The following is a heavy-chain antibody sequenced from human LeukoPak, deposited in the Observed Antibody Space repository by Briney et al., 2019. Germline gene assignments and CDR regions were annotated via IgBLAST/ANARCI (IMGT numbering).Heavy chain of an antibody. J-gene: IGHJ4*02. D-gene: IGHD6-19*01. CDR3: AREIAVAADYFDY. CDR1: GFTFSNYA. Sequence: GGSLRLSCAASGFTFSNYAMSWVRQAPGKGLEWVANIKQDGSEKYYVDSVKGRFTVSRDNAKNSLYLQMNSLRAEDTAVYYCAREIAVAADYFDYWGQGTLVTVSS. V-gene: IGHV3-7*01. CDR2: IKQDGSEK.